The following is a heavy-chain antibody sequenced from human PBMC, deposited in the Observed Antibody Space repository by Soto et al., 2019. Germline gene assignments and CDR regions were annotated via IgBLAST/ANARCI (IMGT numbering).Heavy chain of an antibody. V-gene: IGHV2-26*01. J-gene: IGHJ5*02. CDR1: GLSITDSEMG. CDR2: IDSSGEK. CDR3: ARRHLAVAVSPWFDP. D-gene: IGHD6-19*01. Sequence: QVTLKESGPVLVKPTETLTLRCTVSGLSITDSEMGVSWIRQPPGQPLEWLAHIDSSGEKSYRTFLKSRLAISKDTSKSQIVLTMTNMDPADTATSYGARRHLAVAVSPWFDPWGQGIPVTVSS.